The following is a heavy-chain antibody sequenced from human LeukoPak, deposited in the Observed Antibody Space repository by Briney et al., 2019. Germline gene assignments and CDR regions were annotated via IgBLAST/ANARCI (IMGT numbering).Heavy chain of an antibody. Sequence: GGSLRLSCAASGFTFSSYSMNWVRQAPGKGLEWVSAISGSGGSTYYADSVKGRFTISRDNSKNTLYLQMNSLRAEDTVVYYCAKDLSPLYYYYGMDVWGQGTTVTVSS. J-gene: IGHJ6*02. V-gene: IGHV3-23*01. CDR1: GFTFSSYS. CDR3: AKDLSPLYYYYGMDV. CDR2: ISGSGGST.